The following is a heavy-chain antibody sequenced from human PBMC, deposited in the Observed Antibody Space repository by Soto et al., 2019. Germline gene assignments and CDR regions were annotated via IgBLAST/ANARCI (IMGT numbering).Heavy chain of an antibody. CDR1: GFNFNSYT. Sequence: GGSLRLSCAAPGFNFNSYTINWVRQAPGKWLEWLSSISSSGYIFSTDSVRGRFTISRDNAKNSVYLQINSLRAEDTAVYFCARGGSGGSSYPGMVVGGQGTTVTVFS. V-gene: IGHV3-21*01. CDR3: ARGGSGGSSYPGMVV. D-gene: IGHD2-15*01. CDR2: ISSSGYI. J-gene: IGHJ6*02.